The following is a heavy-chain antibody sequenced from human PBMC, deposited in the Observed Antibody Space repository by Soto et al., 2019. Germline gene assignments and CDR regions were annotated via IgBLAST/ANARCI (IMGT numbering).Heavy chain of an antibody. CDR3: ATVNYGLYYDSSGYYPALDY. D-gene: IGHD3-22*01. V-gene: IGHV1-69*13. J-gene: IGHJ4*02. CDR1: GGTFSSYA. CDR2: IIPIFGTA. Sequence: SVKVSCKASGGTFSSYAISWVRQAPGQGLEWMGGIIPIFGTANYAQKFQGRVTITADESTSTAYMELSSLRSEDTAVYYCATVNYGLYYDSSGYYPALDYWGQGTLVTVSS.